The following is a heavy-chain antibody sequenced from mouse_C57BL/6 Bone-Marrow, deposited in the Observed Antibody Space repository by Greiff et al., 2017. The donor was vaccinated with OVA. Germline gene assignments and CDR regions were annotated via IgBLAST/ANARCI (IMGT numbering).Heavy chain of an antibody. CDR2: IHPNSVSP. Sequence: VQLQQPGAELVKPGASVKLSCKASGYTFTSYWMHWVKQRPGQGLDWIGMIHPNSVSPNYNEKFKSKATLTVDKSSSPAYMQLSILTSEDSAVYYCARTPPFGYYGSSYRYFDVWGTGTTVTVSS. V-gene: IGHV1-64*01. J-gene: IGHJ1*03. D-gene: IGHD1-1*01. CDR1: GYTFTSYW. CDR3: ARTPPFGYYGSSYRYFDV.